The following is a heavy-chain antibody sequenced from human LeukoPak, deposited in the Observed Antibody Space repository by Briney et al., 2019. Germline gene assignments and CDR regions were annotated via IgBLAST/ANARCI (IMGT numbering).Heavy chain of an antibody. D-gene: IGHD3-10*01. CDR2: MNPNSGNT. CDR1: GFTFTSYA. V-gene: IGHV1-8*01. J-gene: IGHJ6*02. Sequence: ASVKVSCKASGFTFTSYAINWVRQAPGQGLEWMGWMNPNSGNTRYAQKVQGRITMTRDTSISTAYMELSSLRSEDTAVYYCARGPTLVRGVIMPDSVGGMDVWGQGTTVTVSS. CDR3: ARGPTLVRGVIMPDSVGGMDV.